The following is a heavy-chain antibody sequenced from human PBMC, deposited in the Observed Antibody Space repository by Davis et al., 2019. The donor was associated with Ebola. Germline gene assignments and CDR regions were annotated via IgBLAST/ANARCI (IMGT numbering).Heavy chain of an antibody. V-gene: IGHV3-9*02. CDR2: ISWNSYGK. CDR1: GFTSEDRA. D-gene: IGHD5-24*01. Sequence: SLKISCVVSGFTSEDRATHWVRQRPGKGLEWVSGISWNSYGKDYADSVKGRFTISRDNARNSVYLQMNSLRAEDTATYYCARYCHYRDCSYFDSWGQGTRVAVSS. CDR3: ARYCHYRDCSYFDS. J-gene: IGHJ4*02.